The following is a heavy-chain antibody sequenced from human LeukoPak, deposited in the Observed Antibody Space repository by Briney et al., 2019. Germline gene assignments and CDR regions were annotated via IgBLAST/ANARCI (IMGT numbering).Heavy chain of an antibody. J-gene: IGHJ3*02. CDR3: ARTDEYAFDI. CDR2: IYYSGST. Sequence: SETLSLTSPVSGGSISSSSYYWSWIRQPPGKGLEWIGYIYYSGSTNYNPSLKSRVTISVDTSKNQFSLKLSSVTAADTAVYYCARTDEYAFDIWGQGTMVTVSS. V-gene: IGHV4-61*01. CDR1: GGSISSSSYY.